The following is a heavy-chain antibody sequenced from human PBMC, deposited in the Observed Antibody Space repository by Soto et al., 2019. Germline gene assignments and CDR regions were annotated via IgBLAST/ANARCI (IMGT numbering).Heavy chain of an antibody. V-gene: IGHV4-4*02. D-gene: IGHD1-26*01. CDR2: IYHSGST. CDR3: ARAGELVSAFDI. CDR1: GGSISSSNW. J-gene: IGHJ3*02. Sequence: QVQLQESGPGLVKPSGTLSLTCAVSGGSISSSNWWSWVRQPPGKGLEWIGEIYHSGSTNYNPSLQSRVTISVDKSKNHSSLKLSSVTAADTAVYYCARAGELVSAFDIWGQGTMVTVSS.